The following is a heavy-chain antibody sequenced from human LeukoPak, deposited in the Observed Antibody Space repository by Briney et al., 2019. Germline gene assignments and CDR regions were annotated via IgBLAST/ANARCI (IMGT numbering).Heavy chain of an antibody. J-gene: IGHJ4*02. CDR1: GFTVSSNY. CDR2: IYSGGST. D-gene: IGHD1-14*01. Sequence: GGSLRLSCAASGFTVSSNYMSWVRQAPGKGLEWVSVIYSGGSTYYADSVKGRFTISRDNSKNTLYLQMNSLRAEDTAVYYCAKLTGQISGDFFDYWGQGTLVTVSS. CDR3: AKLTGQISGDFFDY. V-gene: IGHV3-66*04.